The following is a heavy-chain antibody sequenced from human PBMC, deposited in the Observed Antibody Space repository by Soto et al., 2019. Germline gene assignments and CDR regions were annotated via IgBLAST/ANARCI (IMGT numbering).Heavy chain of an antibody. J-gene: IGHJ5*02. D-gene: IGHD5-12*01. CDR1: GGSFSGYY. CDR3: ARGATRFDP. V-gene: IGHV4-34*01. Sequence: PSETLSLTCAVYGGSFSGYYWSWIRQPPGKGLEWIGEINHSGSTNYNPSLKSRVTISVDTSKNQFSLKLSSVTAADTAVYYCARGATRFDPWGQGTLVTVSS. CDR2: INHSGST.